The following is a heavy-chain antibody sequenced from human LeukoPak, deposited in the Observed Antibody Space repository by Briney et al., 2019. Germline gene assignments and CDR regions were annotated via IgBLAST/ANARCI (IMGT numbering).Heavy chain of an antibody. CDR2: ISSSGSTI. D-gene: IGHD3-10*01. Sequence: GGSLRLSCAASGFTFSSYEMNWVRQAPGKGLEWVSYISSSGSTIYYADSVKGRSTISRDNAKNSLYLQMNSLRAEDTAVYYCARVAVRGVVYWGQGTLVTVSS. CDR3: ARVAVRGVVY. J-gene: IGHJ4*02. V-gene: IGHV3-48*03. CDR1: GFTFSSYE.